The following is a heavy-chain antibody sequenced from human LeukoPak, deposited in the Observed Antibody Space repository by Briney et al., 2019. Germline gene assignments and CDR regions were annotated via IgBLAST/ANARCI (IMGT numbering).Heavy chain of an antibody. CDR1: GGSISSGGYY. J-gene: IGHJ5*02. V-gene: IGHV4-31*03. D-gene: IGHD2-2*02. Sequence: PSETLSLTCTVSGGSISSGGYYWSWIRRHPGKGLEWIGYIYYSGSTYYNPSLKSRVTISVDTSKNQFSLKLSSVTAADTAVYYCARAPYCSSTSCYSPSNWFDPWGQGTLVTVSS. CDR2: IYYSGST. CDR3: ARAPYCSSTSCYSPSNWFDP.